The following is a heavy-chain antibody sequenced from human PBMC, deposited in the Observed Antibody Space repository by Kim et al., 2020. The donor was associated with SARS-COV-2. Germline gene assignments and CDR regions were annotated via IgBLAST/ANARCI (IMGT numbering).Heavy chain of an antibody. D-gene: IGHD2-8*02. CDR3: ANLPADYWDGDY. Sequence: KFNPSLKSRITISVDLSKNPFPLKMVSVTAADTAMYYCANLPADYWDGDYWGQGILVTVSS. V-gene: IGHV4-34*01. J-gene: IGHJ4*02.